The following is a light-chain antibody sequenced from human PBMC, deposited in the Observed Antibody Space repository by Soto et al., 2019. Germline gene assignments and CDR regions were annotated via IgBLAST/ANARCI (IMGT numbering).Light chain of an antibody. CDR3: QQYSTYPLT. V-gene: IGKV1-5*03. J-gene: IGKJ4*01. Sequence: DIPMTQSPSTRSASVGDRVTMTCRASQSISNSLAWYQQQPGKAPKLLIYRASALQSGVPSRFSGSGSGTEFTLTIDSLQPDDFATFYCQQYSTYPLTFGGGTRLDIK. CDR1: QSISNS. CDR2: RAS.